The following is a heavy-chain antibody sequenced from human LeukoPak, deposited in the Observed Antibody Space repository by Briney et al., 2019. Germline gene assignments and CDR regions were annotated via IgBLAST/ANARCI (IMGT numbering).Heavy chain of an antibody. V-gene: IGHV4-34*01. J-gene: IGHJ4*02. D-gene: IGHD5-18*01. CDR1: GGSFSGYY. CDR3: ARGRYSYGYGVGNDY. Sequence: SETLSLTCAVYGGSFSGYYWSWIRQPPGKGLEWIGEINHSGSTNYNPSLKSRVTISVDMSKNQFSLKLSSVTAADTAVYYCARGRYSYGYGVGNDYWGQGTLVTVSS. CDR2: INHSGST.